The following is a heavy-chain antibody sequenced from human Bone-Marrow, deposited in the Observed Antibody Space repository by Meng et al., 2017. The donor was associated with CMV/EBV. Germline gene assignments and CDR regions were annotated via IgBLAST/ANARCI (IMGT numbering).Heavy chain of an antibody. J-gene: IGHJ6*01. CDR1: GYTFTSYY. V-gene: IGHV1-46*01. CDR3: ASDGGTLYGTDV. D-gene: IGHD3-16*01. CDR2: INPSGGST. Sequence: ASVKVSCKASGYTFTSYYMHWVRQAPGQGLEWMGIINPSGGSTSYAQKFQGRVTMTRDTSTSTVYMELSSLRSEDTAVYYCASDGGTLYGTDVWGQGTTVTVAS.